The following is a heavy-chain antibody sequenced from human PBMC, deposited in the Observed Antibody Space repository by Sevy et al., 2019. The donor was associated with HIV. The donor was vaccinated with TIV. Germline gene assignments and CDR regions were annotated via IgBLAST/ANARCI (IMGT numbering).Heavy chain of an antibody. D-gene: IGHD3-22*01. Sequence: ASVKVSCKASGYTFTSYGISWVRQAPGQGLEWMGWINAYNGNTNYAQKLQGRVTMTTDTSTSTAYMELRSLRSDDTAVYYCARDWGVGYYDSSGYYYVYWGQGTLVTVSS. CDR1: GYTFTSYG. J-gene: IGHJ4*02. CDR3: ARDWGVGYYDSSGYYYVY. V-gene: IGHV1-18*01. CDR2: INAYNGNT.